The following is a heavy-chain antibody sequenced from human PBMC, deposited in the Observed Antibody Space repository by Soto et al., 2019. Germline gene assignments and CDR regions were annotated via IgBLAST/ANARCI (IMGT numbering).Heavy chain of an antibody. CDR3: ARVAY. CDR1: GFTFSSYG. CDR2: IW. J-gene: IGHJ4*02. Sequence: PGGSLRLSCAASGFTFSSYGMHWVRQAPGKGLEWVAVIWYADSVKGRFIISRDNAQNSLFLQMNTLRPEDSAIYYCARVAYWGPGTQVTVSS. V-gene: IGHV3-33*01.